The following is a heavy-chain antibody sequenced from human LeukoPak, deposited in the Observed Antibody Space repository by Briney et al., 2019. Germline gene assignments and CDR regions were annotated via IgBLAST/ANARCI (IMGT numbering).Heavy chain of an antibody. CDR2: MNPNSGNT. Sequence: ASVKVSCKASGYTFTSYDINWVRQATGQGFEWMGWMNPNSGNTGYAQKFQGRVTMTRNTSISTAYMELSSLRSEDTAVYYCAIGLMEHAWQQRVYWGQGTLATVSS. V-gene: IGHV1-8*01. D-gene: IGHD6-13*01. CDR1: GYTFTSYD. J-gene: IGHJ4*02. CDR3: AIGLMEHAWQQRVY.